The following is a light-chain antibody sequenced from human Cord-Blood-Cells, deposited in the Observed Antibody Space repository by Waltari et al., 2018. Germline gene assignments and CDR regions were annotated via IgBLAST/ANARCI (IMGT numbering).Light chain of an antibody. CDR2: EGS. CDR3: CSYAGSSTLV. Sequence: QSALTQPASVSGSPGPSITISCTGTSSAVGSYNLVSWYQQHPGKDPKLMIYEGSKRPSGVSNRFSGSKSGNTASLTISGLQAEDEADYYCCSYAGSSTLVFGGGTKLTVL. V-gene: IGLV2-23*01. CDR1: SSAVGSYNL. J-gene: IGLJ2*01.